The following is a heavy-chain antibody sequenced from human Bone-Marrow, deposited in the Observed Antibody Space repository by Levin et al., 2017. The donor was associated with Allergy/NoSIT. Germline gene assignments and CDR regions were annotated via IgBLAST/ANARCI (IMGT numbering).Heavy chain of an antibody. D-gene: IGHD2-15*01. CDR1: GGSISSSSEN. J-gene: IGHJ5*02. CDR3: ARHPLIYCSDGSCYAVNFRLDP. CDR2: VFHTGST. Sequence: SETLSLSCTVSGGSISSSSENWAWIRQPPGKGLQWIGSVFHTGSTYKNPSLESRVSITVDKSKNQFSLQLTAVTAADTAVYYCARHPLIYCSDGSCYAVNFRLDPWGQGTLVTVSS. V-gene: IGHV4-39*01.